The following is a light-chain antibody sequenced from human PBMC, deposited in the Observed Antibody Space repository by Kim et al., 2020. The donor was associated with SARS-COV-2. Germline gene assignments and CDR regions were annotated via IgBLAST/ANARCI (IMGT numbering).Light chain of an antibody. CDR2: GAS. CDR1: QSVSSS. V-gene: IGKV3-15*01. Sequence: EIVMTQSPATLSVSPGERATLSCRASQSVSSSLAWYQQKPGQAPRLLIYGASTRATGIAARFSGRGSGTEFTLTISSLQSEDSAVYYCQQYDNWPPITFGQGTRLEIK. CDR3: QQYDNWPPIT. J-gene: IGKJ5*01.